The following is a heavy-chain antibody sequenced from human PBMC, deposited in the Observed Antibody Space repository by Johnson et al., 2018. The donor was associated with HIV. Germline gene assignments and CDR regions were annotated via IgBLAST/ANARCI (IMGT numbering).Heavy chain of an antibody. V-gene: IGHV3-7*01. CDR3: ARVQLLADDVFNI. Sequence: MLLVESGGGVVRPGGSLRLSCAASGFTFSSYWMTWVRQAPGKGLEWVANIKQDGSEQYYVDSVKGRFTISRDNAKNTLYLQMDSLGAEDTAVYYCARVQLLADDVFNIWGQGTMVTVSS. D-gene: IGHD3-10*01. J-gene: IGHJ3*02. CDR1: GFTFSSYW. CDR2: IKQDGSEQ.